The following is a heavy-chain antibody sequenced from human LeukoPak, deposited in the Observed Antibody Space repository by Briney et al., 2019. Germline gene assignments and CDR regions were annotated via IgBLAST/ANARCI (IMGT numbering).Heavy chain of an antibody. CDR3: ARSLPAYSGSLY. CDR2: ISSSGSTI. V-gene: IGHV3-48*03. J-gene: IGHJ4*02. Sequence: GGSLRLSCAASGFTFSSYERNWVRQPPGKGLEWVSYISSSGSTIYYADSVKGRFTISRDNAKNSLYLQMNSLRAEDTAVYYCARSLPAYSGSLYWGQGTLVTVSS. D-gene: IGHD1-26*01. CDR1: GFTFSSYE.